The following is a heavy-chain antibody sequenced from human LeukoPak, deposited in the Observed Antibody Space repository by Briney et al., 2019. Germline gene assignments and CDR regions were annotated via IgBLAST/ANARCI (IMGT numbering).Heavy chain of an antibody. D-gene: IGHD3-16*01. V-gene: IGHV2-26*01. J-gene: IGHJ5*02. CDR1: GFSLSNARMG. CDR3: ARIHLGGPGYNWFEP. CDR2: IFSNDEK. Sequence: SGPTLVNPTETLTLTCTVSGFSLSNARMGVSWIRQPLGKALEWLAHIFSNDEKSYSTSLKSRLTISKDTSKSQVVLTMTNMDPVDTATYYWARIHLGGPGYNWFEPWGQGTLVTVSS.